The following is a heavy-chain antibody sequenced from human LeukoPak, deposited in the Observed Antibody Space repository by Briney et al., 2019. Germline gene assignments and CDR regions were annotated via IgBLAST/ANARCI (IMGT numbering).Heavy chain of an antibody. Sequence: PSETLSLTCTVSGASMSSRGYYWGWIRQPPGKGLEWIGSIYYGGSTYYNPSLKSRVTISVDTSKNQFSLKVNSVTAADTAVYYCARDAGHQLSRRNYYAMDVWGQGTTVTVSS. V-gene: IGHV4-39*07. CDR3: ARDAGHQLSRRNYYAMDV. D-gene: IGHD2-2*01. CDR2: IYYGGST. CDR1: GASMSSRGYY. J-gene: IGHJ6*02.